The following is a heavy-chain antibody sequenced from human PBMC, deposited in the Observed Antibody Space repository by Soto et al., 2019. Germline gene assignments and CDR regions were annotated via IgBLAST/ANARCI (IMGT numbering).Heavy chain of an antibody. V-gene: IGHV4-34*01. Sequence: QVQLQQWGAGLLKPSETLSLTCAVYVGSFTGHYWSWIRQSPGKGLEWIGEVHHSGSTNYNPSLNSRVPMSTDTSKNPFSLKLHSVTSADTAVYYCARGQYFGAITSEGIAVKEPNFDYWGQGTRVTVSS. CDR1: VGSFTGHY. D-gene: IGHD3-16*02. CDR3: ARGQYFGAITSEGIAVKEPNFDY. J-gene: IGHJ4*02. CDR2: VHHSGST.